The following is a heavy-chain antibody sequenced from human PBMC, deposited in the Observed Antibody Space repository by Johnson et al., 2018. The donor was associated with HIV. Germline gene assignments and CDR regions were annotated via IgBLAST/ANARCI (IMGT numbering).Heavy chain of an antibody. CDR2: ISYDGTKK. Sequence: QEKLVESGGGVVQPGRSLRLSCAASGFTFSNYAVHWLRQTPGKGLEWVAVISYDGTKKYYADSVKGRFSISRDNSENTVYLQMDSLTSEDTAVYYCARWGRWGLGDAFDSWGQGTMVTVSS. V-gene: IGHV3-30*04. J-gene: IGHJ3*02. D-gene: IGHD1-26*01. CDR3: ARWGRWGLGDAFDS. CDR1: GFTFSNYA.